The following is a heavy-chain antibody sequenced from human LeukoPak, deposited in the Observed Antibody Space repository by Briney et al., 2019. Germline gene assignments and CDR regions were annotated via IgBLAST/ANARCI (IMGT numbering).Heavy chain of an antibody. Sequence: PSETLSLTCAVYGGSFSNYYWSWIRQPPGKGLELIGEINDSGRTNYNPSLMSRVTISVDTSKNQFSLRLNSVTATDTAVYYCARRWNYGRNYYIDVWGKGATVSVSS. CDR1: GGSFSNYY. CDR2: INDSGRT. CDR3: ARRWNYGRNYYIDV. J-gene: IGHJ6*03. D-gene: IGHD1-7*01. V-gene: IGHV4-34*01.